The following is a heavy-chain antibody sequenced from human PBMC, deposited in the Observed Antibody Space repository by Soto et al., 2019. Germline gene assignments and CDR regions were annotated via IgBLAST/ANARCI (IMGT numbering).Heavy chain of an antibody. D-gene: IGHD6-13*01. J-gene: IGHJ6*02. CDR1: GGTLSYNA. CDR2: IVTVFGTA. Sequence: QVQLVQSGAAVKKPGSSVKVSCKASGGTLSYNAFSWVRQVPGQGLEWMGGIVTVFGTANHAQKFQGRVTITADESTSTAYMELSSLTSEDTAVYYCARNGPYSSNQFGMDVWGQGTTVTVSS. CDR3: ARNGPYSSNQFGMDV. V-gene: IGHV1-69*01.